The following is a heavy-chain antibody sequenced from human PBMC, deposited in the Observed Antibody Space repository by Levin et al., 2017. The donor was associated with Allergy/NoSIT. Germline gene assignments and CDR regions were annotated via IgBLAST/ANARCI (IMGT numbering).Heavy chain of an antibody. D-gene: IGHD1-14*01. CDR1: GGSFGGYH. CDR2: ISHRGFT. V-gene: IGHV4-34*01. J-gene: IGHJ3*01. Sequence: SETLSLTCAVYGGSFGGYHWSWIRQPPGKGLEWIGEISHRGFTTYNPSLNSRVTISLDTSRNQFSLKLNSLTATDTAVYYCAVFLFRYGTVDVWGQGTMVTVSS. CDR3: AVFLFRYGTVDV.